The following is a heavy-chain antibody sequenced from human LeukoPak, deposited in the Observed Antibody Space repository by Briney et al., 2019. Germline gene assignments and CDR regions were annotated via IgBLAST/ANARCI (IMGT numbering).Heavy chain of an antibody. V-gene: IGHV4-59*08. Sequence: SETLSLTCTVSGGSISSYYWSWIRQPPGKGLEWIGDIYYSGTTNYNPSLKSRVTISVDTSRNQFSLKLSSVTAADTAVYYCARIMGRDAFDIWGQGTKVTVSS. CDR2: IYYSGTT. CDR1: GGSISSYY. CDR3: ARIMGRDAFDI. D-gene: IGHD2-8*01. J-gene: IGHJ3*02.